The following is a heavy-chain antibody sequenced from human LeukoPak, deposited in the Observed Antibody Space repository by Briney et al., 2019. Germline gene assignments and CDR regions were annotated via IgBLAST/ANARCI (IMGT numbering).Heavy chain of an antibody. CDR1: GFTFSSYG. Sequence: GGSLRLSCAASGFTFSSYGMHWVRQAPGKGLEWVAFIRYDGSNKYYADSVKGRFTISRDNSKNTLYLQMNSLRAEDTAVNYCAKDKKYSSSPTRFDPWGQGTLVTVSS. D-gene: IGHD6-13*01. CDR2: IRYDGSNK. V-gene: IGHV3-30*02. CDR3: AKDKKYSSSPTRFDP. J-gene: IGHJ5*02.